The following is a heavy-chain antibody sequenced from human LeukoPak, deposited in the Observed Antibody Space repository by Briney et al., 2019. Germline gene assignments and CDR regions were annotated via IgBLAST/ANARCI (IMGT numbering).Heavy chain of an antibody. Sequence: ASVKLCCKAAEYTFTSYDINWVRQATGQRLGWLGWRSTNSGNTGDAQQFQSSITMTRNTSKSTANRLLSSLRSEDSAAYSCATSWGSGSYVCLDVWGKGTTVTVSS. D-gene: IGHD1-26*01. V-gene: IGHV1-8*01. CDR3: ATSWGSGSYVCLDV. CDR2: RSTNSGNT. J-gene: IGHJ6*04. CDR1: EYTFTSYD.